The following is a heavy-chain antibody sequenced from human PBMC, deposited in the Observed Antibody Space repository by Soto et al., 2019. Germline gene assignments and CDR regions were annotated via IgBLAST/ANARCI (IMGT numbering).Heavy chain of an antibody. Sequence: PSETLSLTCTVSGGSISSYYWSWIRQPPGKGLEWIGYIYYSGSTNYNPSLKSRVTISVDTSKNQFSLKLSSVTAADTAVYYCARYYGVVVPAAYWFDPGGQGTLVTVS. D-gene: IGHD2-2*01. J-gene: IGHJ5*02. CDR3: ARYYGVVVPAAYWFDP. CDR1: GGSISSYY. CDR2: IYYSGST. V-gene: IGHV4-59*01.